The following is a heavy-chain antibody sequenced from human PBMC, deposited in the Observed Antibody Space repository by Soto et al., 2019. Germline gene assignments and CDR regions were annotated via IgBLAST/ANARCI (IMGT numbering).Heavy chain of an antibody. CDR3: ARAPSADIVVVRYFDY. V-gene: IGHV4-34*01. CDR1: GGSFSGYY. CDR2: INHSGST. Sequence: PSETLSLTCAVYGGSFSGYYWSWIRQPPGKGLEWIGEINHSGSTNYNPSLKSRVTISVDTSKNQFSLKLSSVTAADTAVYYCARAPSADIVVVRYFDYWGQGTLVTVSS. J-gene: IGHJ4*02. D-gene: IGHD2-15*01.